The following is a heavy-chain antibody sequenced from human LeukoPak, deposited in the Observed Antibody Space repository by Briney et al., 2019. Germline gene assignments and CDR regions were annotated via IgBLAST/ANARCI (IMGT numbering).Heavy chain of an antibody. CDR3: ATMTRRGQYYFDN. CDR1: GVSTTTYY. J-gene: IGHJ4*02. V-gene: IGHV4-4*09. Sequence: SETLSLTCTVSGVSTTTYYWSWVRQPPGKGLEWFGFIYHSGSTTYNPSLKSRVTTSVATSKSQFSLRLSSVTAADTAVYYCATMTRRGQYYFDNWGQGTLVTVSS. D-gene: IGHD3-22*01. CDR2: IYHSGST.